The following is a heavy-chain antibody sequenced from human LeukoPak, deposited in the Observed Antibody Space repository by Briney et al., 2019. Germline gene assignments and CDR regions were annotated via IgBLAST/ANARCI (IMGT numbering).Heavy chain of an antibody. CDR3: ATDYYVSGSYYRLFY. J-gene: IGHJ4*02. CDR2: ISSSSIYI. V-gene: IGHV3-21*01. D-gene: IGHD3-10*01. CDR1: GFTFSSYT. Sequence: GGSLRLSCAASGFTFSSYTMNWVRQAPGKGLEWVSSISSSSIYIYYADSVKGRFTLSRDNAKNTLYLQMNNLRAEDTAIYYCATDYYVSGSYYRLFYWGQGTLVTVSS.